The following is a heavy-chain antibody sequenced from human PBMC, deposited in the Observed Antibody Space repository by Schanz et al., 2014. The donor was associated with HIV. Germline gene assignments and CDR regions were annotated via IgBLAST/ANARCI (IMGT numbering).Heavy chain of an antibody. V-gene: IGHV1-69*06. J-gene: IGHJ6*02. D-gene: IGHD4-4*01. CDR3: ARVGMTTVTDYYGMDA. Sequence: QVQLVQSGAEVKKPGSSVKVSCKASGGTFNNYAISWVRQAPGQGLEWMGGIIPIFGTVNFAQKFQGRVTLTTDTSTSTSYMELRSLRSHDTAVYYCARVGMTTVTDYYGMDAWGQGTTVTVSS. CDR1: GGTFNNYA. CDR2: IIPIFGTV.